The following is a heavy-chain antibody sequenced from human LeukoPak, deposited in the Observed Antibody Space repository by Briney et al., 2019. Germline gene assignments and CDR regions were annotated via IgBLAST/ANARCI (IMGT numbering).Heavy chain of an antibody. CDR1: GFTVSSNY. D-gene: IGHD3-10*01. CDR3: ARDRRHYGSGGYWFDP. Sequence: GGSLRLSCAASGFTVSSNYMSWVRQAPGKGLEWVSVIYSGGSTYYADSVKGRFTISRDNSKNTLYLQMNSLRAEDTAVYYCARDRRHYGSGGYWFDPWGQGTLVTVSS. CDR2: IYSGGST. V-gene: IGHV3-66*02. J-gene: IGHJ5*02.